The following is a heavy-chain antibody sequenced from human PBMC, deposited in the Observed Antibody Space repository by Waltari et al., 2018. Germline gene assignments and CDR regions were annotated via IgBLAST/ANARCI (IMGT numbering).Heavy chain of an antibody. V-gene: IGHV4-59*01. CDR2: IYYSGST. CDR3: ARDRYDILTGYYTRDAFDI. CDR1: GGSISSYS. J-gene: IGHJ3*02. Sequence: QVQLQVSGPGLVKPSETLSLTCPVTGGSISSYSLSWLRPPPGEGLEWIGYIYYSGSTNYNPSLKSRVTISGDTSKNQFSLKLSSVTAADTAVYYCARDRYDILTGYYTRDAFDIWGQGTMVTVSS. D-gene: IGHD3-9*01.